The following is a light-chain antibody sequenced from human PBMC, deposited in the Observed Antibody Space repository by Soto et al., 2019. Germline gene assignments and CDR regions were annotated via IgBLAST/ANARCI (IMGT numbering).Light chain of an antibody. CDR3: QQRSDLPLT. CDR1: QSVSTF. J-gene: IGKJ4*01. CDR2: HAS. V-gene: IGKV3-11*01. Sequence: EIVLTQSPATLSLSPGERATLSCRASQSVSTFFAWYQQKPGQAPRLLIYHASNRATGIPARFSGRGSGTDFTLTSSSLEPEDFGVYYCQQRSDLPLTFGGGTKVEIK.